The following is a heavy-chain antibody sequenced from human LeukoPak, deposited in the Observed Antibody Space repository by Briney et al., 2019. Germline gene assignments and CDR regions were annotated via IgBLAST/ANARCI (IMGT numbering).Heavy chain of an antibody. CDR3: ARVCSSTSCLEN. J-gene: IGHJ4*02. Sequence: GASVKVSCKASGNTFTSYGISWVRQAPGQGPEWMGWISAYNGNTNYAQKLQGRVTMTTDTSTSTAYMELRSLRSDDTAVYYCARVCSSTSCLENWGQGTLVTVSS. V-gene: IGHV1-18*01. D-gene: IGHD2-2*01. CDR1: GNTFTSYG. CDR2: ISAYNGNT.